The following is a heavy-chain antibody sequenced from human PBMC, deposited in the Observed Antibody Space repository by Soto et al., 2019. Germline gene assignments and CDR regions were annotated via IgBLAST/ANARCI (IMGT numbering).Heavy chain of an antibody. CDR3: ARDDSSGLHGFDP. CDR2: IIPIFGTA. D-gene: IGHD3-22*01. Sequence: SSVKVSCKASGGTFSSYAISWVRRAPGQGLEWMGGIIPIFGTANYAQKFQGRVTITADKSTSTAYMELSSLRSEDTAVYYCARDDSSGLHGFDPWGQGTLVTVSS. J-gene: IGHJ5*02. V-gene: IGHV1-69*06. CDR1: GGTFSSYA.